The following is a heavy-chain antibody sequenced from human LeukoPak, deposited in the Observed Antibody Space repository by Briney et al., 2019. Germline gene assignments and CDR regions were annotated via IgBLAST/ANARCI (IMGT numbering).Heavy chain of an antibody. Sequence: SETLSLTCAVYGGSFSGYYWSWIRQPPGKGLEWIGEINHSGSTNYNPSLKSRVTISVDTSKNQFSLKLSSVTAADTAVYYCARRPPRIAAAGTPRNAFDIWGQGTMVTVSS. J-gene: IGHJ3*02. CDR3: ARRPPRIAAAGTPRNAFDI. D-gene: IGHD6-13*01. CDR2: INHSGST. V-gene: IGHV4-34*01. CDR1: GGSFSGYY.